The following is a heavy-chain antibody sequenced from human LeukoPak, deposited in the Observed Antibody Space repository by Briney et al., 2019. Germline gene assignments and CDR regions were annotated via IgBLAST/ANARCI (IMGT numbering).Heavy chain of an antibody. D-gene: IGHD6-13*01. CDR3: AREPSYSSSWYTTCDH. CDR2: MSNSGENT. J-gene: IGHJ5*02. V-gene: IGHV3-33*05. CDR1: GFTFSSYS. Sequence: GGSLRLSCAASGFTFSSYSMQWVRQTPGKGLEWVGIMSNSGENTFYGEAVKGRFTISRDNSQNTLYLQMNSLRAEDTAVYYCAREPSYSSSWYTTCDHWGQGILVTVSS.